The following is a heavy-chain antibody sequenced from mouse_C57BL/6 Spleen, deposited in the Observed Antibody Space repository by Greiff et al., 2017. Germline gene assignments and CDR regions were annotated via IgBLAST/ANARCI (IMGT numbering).Heavy chain of an antibody. CDR1: GFTFSDYG. CDR3: ARPNSSAWFAY. CDR2: ISSGSSTI. Sequence: EVQLVESGGGLVKPGGSLKLSCAASGFTFSDYGMNWVRQAPEKGLEWVAYISSGSSTIYYADTVKGRFTISRDHAKNTLFLQMTSLRSEDTAMYYCARPNSSAWFAYWGQGTLVTVSA. V-gene: IGHV5-17*01. D-gene: IGHD6-1*01. J-gene: IGHJ3*01.